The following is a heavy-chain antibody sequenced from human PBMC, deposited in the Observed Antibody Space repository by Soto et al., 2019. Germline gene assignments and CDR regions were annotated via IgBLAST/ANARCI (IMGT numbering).Heavy chain of an antibody. CDR2: IYYSVST. CDR1: GGSISSGDYY. D-gene: IGHD5-18*01. CDR3: ARAAGESGYAPAFDI. Sequence: TLSLTCTVSGGSISSGDYYGSWIRHHPGKGLEWIGYIYYSVSTCYNPSLKSRVTISVDTSKNQFSLKLSSVTAADTAVYYCARAAGESGYAPAFDIWGQGTMVTVSS. J-gene: IGHJ3*02. V-gene: IGHV4-31*03.